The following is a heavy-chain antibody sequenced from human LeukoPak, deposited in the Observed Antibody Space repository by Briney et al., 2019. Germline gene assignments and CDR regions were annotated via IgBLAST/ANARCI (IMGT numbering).Heavy chain of an antibody. D-gene: IGHD3-9*01. Sequence: GGSLRLSCAASGFTFSSYGMHWVRQAPGKGLEWVAVISYDGSNKYYADSVKGRFTISRDNSKNTLYLQMNGLRAEDTAVYYCAKVVYYDILTFDYWGQGTLVTVSS. CDR3: AKVVYYDILTFDY. J-gene: IGHJ4*02. CDR2: ISYDGSNK. CDR1: GFTFSSYG. V-gene: IGHV3-30*18.